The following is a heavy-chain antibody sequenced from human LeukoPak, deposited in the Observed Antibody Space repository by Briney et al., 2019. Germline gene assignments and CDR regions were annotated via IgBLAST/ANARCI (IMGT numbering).Heavy chain of an antibody. J-gene: IGHJ5*02. D-gene: IGHD6-13*01. CDR2: IYSGGAT. CDR3: AGSSWYGGFDP. Sequence: GGSLRLSCAASGFTVSSNYMSWVRQAPGKGLERVSLIYSGGATYYADSVKGRFTISRDNSKNTLYLQMNSLRAEDTALYYCAGSSWYGGFDPWGQGTLVTVSS. V-gene: IGHV3-66*01. CDR1: GFTVSSNY.